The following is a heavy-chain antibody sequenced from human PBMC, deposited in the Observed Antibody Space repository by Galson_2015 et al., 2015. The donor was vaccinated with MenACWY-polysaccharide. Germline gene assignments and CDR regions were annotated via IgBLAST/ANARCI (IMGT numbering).Heavy chain of an antibody. CDR1: GFNFSILV. Sequence: SLRLSCAASGFNFSILVMTWVRQGPGKGLEWVSAISPGSETAYYSDSVKGRFTISRDNSKDTLHLQMDSLRAEDTAVYYCVKGGWADNWGQGTLVTASS. D-gene: IGHD1-26*01. J-gene: IGHJ4*02. V-gene: IGHV3-23*01. CDR3: VKGGWADN. CDR2: ISPGSETA.